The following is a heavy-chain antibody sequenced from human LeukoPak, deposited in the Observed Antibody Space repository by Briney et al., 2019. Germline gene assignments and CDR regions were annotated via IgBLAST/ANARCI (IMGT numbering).Heavy chain of an antibody. V-gene: IGHV3-21*01. CDR1: GFTFNIYS. Sequence: KAGGSLRLSCAASGFTFNIYSMNWVRQAPGKGLEWVSSISSSGSHIYYADSVRGRFAISRDNAKNSLFLQMSSLRAEDTAVYYCARDDGSGYYPQDFDYWGQGTQVTVSS. CDR3: ARDDGSGYYPQDFDY. CDR2: ISSSGSHI. D-gene: IGHD3-22*01. J-gene: IGHJ4*02.